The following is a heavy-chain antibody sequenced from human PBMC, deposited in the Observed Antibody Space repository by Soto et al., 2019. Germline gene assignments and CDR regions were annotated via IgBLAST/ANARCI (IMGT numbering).Heavy chain of an antibody. J-gene: IGHJ4*02. CDR2: ISGRGGNT. CDR1: GFTFSNYA. V-gene: IGHV3-23*01. Sequence: GGSLRLSCAASGFTFSNYAMSWVRQAPGKGLEGVSTISGRGGNTYYADSVKGRFTISRDNSRNTLYLQMDSLRVEDSAVYSCAKAGCSGGTCYLYYFDYWGQGALVTVSP. D-gene: IGHD2-15*01. CDR3: AKAGCSGGTCYLYYFDY.